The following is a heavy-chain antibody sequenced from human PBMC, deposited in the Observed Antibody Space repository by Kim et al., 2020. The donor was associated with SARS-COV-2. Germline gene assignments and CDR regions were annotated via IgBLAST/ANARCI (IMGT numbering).Heavy chain of an antibody. D-gene: IGHD2-21*02. CDR1: GYTFTSYA. CDR2: INAGNGNT. CDR3: ARSWPVVTAIMYYFDY. J-gene: IGHJ4*02. Sequence: ASVKVSCKASGYTFTSYAMHWVRQAPGQRLEWMGWINAGNGNTKYSQKFQGRVTITRDTSASTAYMELSSLRSEDTAVYYCARSWPVVTAIMYYFDYWGQGTLVTVSS. V-gene: IGHV1-3*01.